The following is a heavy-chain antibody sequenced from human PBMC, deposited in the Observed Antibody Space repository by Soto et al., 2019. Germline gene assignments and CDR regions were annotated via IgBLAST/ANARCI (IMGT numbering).Heavy chain of an antibody. Sequence: SQTLSLTGAISGDSVSSNSAAWNWIRQSPSRGLEWLGRTYYRSKWYNDYAVSVKSRITINPDTSKNQFSLQLNSVTPEDTAVYYCARAPRSDIVVVVAATPVAFDIWGQGTMVTVSS. J-gene: IGHJ3*02. CDR1: GDSVSSNSAA. CDR3: ARAPRSDIVVVVAATPVAFDI. V-gene: IGHV6-1*01. CDR2: TYYRSKWYN. D-gene: IGHD2-15*01.